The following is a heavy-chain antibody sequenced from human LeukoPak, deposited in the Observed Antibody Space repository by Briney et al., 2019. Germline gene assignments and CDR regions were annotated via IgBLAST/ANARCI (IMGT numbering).Heavy chain of an antibody. CDR3: ARGALRWFDL. CDR2: IKSKTDGGTT. CDR1: GFTFSNAW. V-gene: IGHV3-15*01. J-gene: IGHJ5*02. Sequence: GGSLRLSCSASGFTFSNAWMSWVRQAPGKGLEWVGRIKSKTDGGTTDYAAPVKGRFTISRDDSQNTLSLQMNSLKTDDTGVYYCARGALRWFDLWGQGTLVTVSS.